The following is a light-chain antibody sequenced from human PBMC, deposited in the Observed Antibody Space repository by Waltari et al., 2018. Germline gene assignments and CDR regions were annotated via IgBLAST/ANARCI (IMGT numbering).Light chain of an antibody. J-gene: IGLJ1*01. CDR1: DSDVGAYDF. Sequence: QSALTQPASVSGSPGQSITISCSGTDSDVGAYDFVSWYQQHPGKAPHLIIYEVSNRPSGISTRFSDSKSGDTAALPISGLQAEDEADYYCSSYTTSSAPGVFGTGTRVTVL. V-gene: IGLV2-14*01. CDR2: EVS. CDR3: SSYTTSSAPGV.